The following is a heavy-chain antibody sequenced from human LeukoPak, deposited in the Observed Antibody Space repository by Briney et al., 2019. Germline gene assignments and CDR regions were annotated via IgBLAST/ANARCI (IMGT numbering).Heavy chain of an antibody. CDR3: AKGGNVVVVNFMDV. V-gene: IGHV3-23*01. Sequence: PGGSLRLSCATFGFTFSSYGMTWVRQAPGKGLEWVSTISISGGTTYYADSVKGRSSISRDNSKSTVYLQLNSLRAEDTAVYYCAKGGNVVVVNFMDVWGKGTTITVSS. CDR1: GFTFSSYG. CDR2: ISISGGTT. D-gene: IGHD2-2*01. J-gene: IGHJ6*03.